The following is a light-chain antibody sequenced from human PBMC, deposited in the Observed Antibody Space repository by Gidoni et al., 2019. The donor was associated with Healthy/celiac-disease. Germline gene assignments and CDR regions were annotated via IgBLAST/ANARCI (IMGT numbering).Light chain of an antibody. CDR3: QQSYSTPPWT. CDR1: QTISNY. V-gene: IGKV1-39*01. Sequence: DTQMTQSPSSLSASVGDRVTITCRASQTISNYLNWYQQKPGKAPKLLIYAAASLQSGVPSRFSGSGSGANFALTISGLQPEDFATYYCQQSYSTPPWTFGQGTKVEIK. J-gene: IGKJ1*01. CDR2: AAA.